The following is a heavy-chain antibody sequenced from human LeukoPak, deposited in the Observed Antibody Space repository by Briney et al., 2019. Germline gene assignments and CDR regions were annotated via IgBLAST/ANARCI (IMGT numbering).Heavy chain of an antibody. CDR2: IYSGGST. CDR1: EFSVGSNY. J-gene: IGHJ4*02. CDR3: AREPQNYGDYRFDY. Sequence: PGGSLRLSCAASEFSVGSNYMTWARQAPGKGLEWVSLIYSGGSTYYADSVKGRFTISRDNSKNTLYLQMNSLRAEDTAVYYCAREPQNYGDYRFDYWGQGTLVTVSS. D-gene: IGHD4-17*01. V-gene: IGHV3-66*01.